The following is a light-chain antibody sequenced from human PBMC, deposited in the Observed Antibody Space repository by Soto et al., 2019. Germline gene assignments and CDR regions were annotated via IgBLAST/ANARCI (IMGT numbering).Light chain of an antibody. Sequence: DIQMTQCPSSLSASVGDRVTITCRASQTSATYINWYQQKSGSAPRLLIYEASGLQSGVPSRFSGSGSGTHFVLTISNFQPEDSATYFCQQTYTNPQTFGQGTKV. CDR3: QQTYTNPQT. J-gene: IGKJ1*01. CDR1: QTSATY. V-gene: IGKV1-39*01. CDR2: EAS.